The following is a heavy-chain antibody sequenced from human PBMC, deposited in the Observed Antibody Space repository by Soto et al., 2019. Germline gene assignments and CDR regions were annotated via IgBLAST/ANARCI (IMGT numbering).Heavy chain of an antibody. V-gene: IGHV3-30*03. CDR2: VSHDGRNT. Sequence: VQLVESGGGVVQPGRSLRLSCAASGLTFSDYAMHWVRQAPGKGLEWVAVVSHDGRNTHYADSVKGRFTISRDSSKNTVSLEMTSLRAEDTAVYYCATGGRQWLVTSDFNYWGQGALVTVSS. J-gene: IGHJ4*02. CDR1: GLTFSDYA. CDR3: ATGGRQWLVTSDFNY. D-gene: IGHD6-19*01.